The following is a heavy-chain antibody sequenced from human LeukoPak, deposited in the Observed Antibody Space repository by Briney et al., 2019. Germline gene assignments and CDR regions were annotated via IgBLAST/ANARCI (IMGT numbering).Heavy chain of an antibody. Sequence: ASVKVSCKASGYTFTSYDINWVRQETGLVLDWMRWMNPNSGNTGYAQKFQGRVTMTRNNSINTAYMELSSLRSEDTAVYYCARNPYDSGGYYGDSWGQGTLVTVSS. CDR2: MNPNSGNT. D-gene: IGHD3-22*01. J-gene: IGHJ4*02. V-gene: IGHV1-8*01. CDR1: GYTFTSYD. CDR3: ARNPYDSGGYYGDS.